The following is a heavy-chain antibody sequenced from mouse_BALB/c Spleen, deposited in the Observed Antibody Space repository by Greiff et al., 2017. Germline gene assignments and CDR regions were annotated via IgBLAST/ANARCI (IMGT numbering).Heavy chain of an antibody. CDR2: INPSNGRT. J-gene: IGHJ2*01. D-gene: IGHD3-2*01. Sequence: VQLQQSGAELVKPGASVKLSCKASGYTFTSYWMHWVKQRPGQGLEWIGEINPSNGRTNYNEKFKSKATLTVDKSSSTAYMQLSSLTSEDSAVYYCARGGQLGPYYFDYWGQGTTLTVSS. V-gene: IGHV1S81*02. CDR1: GYTFTSYW. CDR3: ARGGQLGPYYFDY.